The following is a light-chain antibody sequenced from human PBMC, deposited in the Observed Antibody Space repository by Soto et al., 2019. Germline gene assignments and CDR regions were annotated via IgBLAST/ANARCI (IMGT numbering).Light chain of an antibody. V-gene: IGLV2-8*01. CDR2: EVS. CDR3: SSYAGSNSPFV. J-gene: IGLJ1*01. Sequence: QSALAQPPSASGSPGQSVTISCTGTSSDIGDYNYVSWYQQHPGKAPKLMIYEVSKRPSGVPDRFSGSKSGNTASLTVSGPQAEDEADYYCSSYAGSNSPFVFGSGTKVTVL. CDR1: SSDIGDYNY.